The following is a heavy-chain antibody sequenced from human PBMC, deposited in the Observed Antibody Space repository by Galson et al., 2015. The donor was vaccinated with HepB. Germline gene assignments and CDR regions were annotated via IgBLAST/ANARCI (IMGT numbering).Heavy chain of an antibody. D-gene: IGHD3-22*01. V-gene: IGHV5-10-1*01. CDR2: IDPSDFYT. CDR3: ARQSKIVVPASDQHGMDV. Sequence: QSGAEVKKPGESLRISCKDSGYIFTTYWINWVRQMPGKGLEWMGRIDPSDFYTDYSPSFQGHASISADKSVNTAFLYWSSLKASDTAIYYCARQSKIVVPASDQHGMDVWGQGATVTVSS. CDR1: GYIFTTYW. J-gene: IGHJ6*02.